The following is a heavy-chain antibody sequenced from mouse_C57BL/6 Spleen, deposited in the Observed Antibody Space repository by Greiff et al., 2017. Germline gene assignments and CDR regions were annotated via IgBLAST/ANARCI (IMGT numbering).Heavy chain of an antibody. J-gene: IGHJ2*01. CDR1: GYSFTDYN. CDR2: INPNYGTT. V-gene: IGHV1-39*01. CDR3: ARSNWDVFGY. D-gene: IGHD4-1*01. Sequence: EVQLVESGPELVKPGASVKLSCKASGYSFTDYNMHWVKQSNGKSLEWIGVINPNYGTTSYNQKFKGKATLTVDKASSTAYMQLNSLTSEDSAVYDCARSNWDVFGYWGQGTTLTVSS.